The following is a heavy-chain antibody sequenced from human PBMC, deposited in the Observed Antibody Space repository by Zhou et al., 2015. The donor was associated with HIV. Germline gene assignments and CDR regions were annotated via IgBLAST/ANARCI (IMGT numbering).Heavy chain of an antibody. Sequence: QVQLVESGGGVVQPGKSLRLSCSASGFTFSDYYMSWIRQAPGKGLEWVSYISSSGTTIHYADSVKGRFTISRDNAKNSLYLQMNSLRAEDMALYYCARDSEVDTAMTDYYYYGMDVWGQGTTGHRLL. J-gene: IGHJ6*02. CDR3: ARDSEVDTAMTDYYYYGMDV. CDR1: GFTFSDYY. D-gene: IGHD5-18*01. V-gene: IGHV3-11*01. CDR2: ISSSGTTI.